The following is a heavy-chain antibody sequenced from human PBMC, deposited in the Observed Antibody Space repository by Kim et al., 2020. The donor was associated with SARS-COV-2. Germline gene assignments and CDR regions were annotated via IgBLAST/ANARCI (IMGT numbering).Heavy chain of an antibody. CDR1: GFIFITYS. CDR2: IKQDGSEK. J-gene: IGHJ4*02. CDR3: ARGQAFGQ. V-gene: IGHV3-7*04. D-gene: IGHD3-10*01. Sequence: GGSLRLSCAASGFIFITYSMSWVRQAPGKGLEWVAKIKQDGSEKYYVDSVKGRFTISRDNAKNSLYLQMNSLKAEDTAVYYCARGQAFGQWGQGTLVIVSS.